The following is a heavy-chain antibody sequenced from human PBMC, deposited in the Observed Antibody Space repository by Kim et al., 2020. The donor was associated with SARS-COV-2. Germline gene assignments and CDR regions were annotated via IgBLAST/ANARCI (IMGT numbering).Heavy chain of an antibody. J-gene: IGHJ6*02. CDR3: ARDGYSSGWYFFNV. Sequence: ADSVMGRFTIDRDNAKNSRYLHMNSLRDEDTAVYYCARDGYSSGWYFFNVWGQGTTVTVSS. D-gene: IGHD6-13*01. V-gene: IGHV3-48*02.